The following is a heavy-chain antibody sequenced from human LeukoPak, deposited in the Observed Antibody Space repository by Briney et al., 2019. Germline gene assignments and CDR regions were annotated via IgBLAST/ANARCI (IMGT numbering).Heavy chain of an antibody. Sequence: GGSLRLSCAASGFTFNSYAMSWVRQAPGKGLEWVSAISGSGGSTYYADSVKGRFTISRDNSKNTLYLQMNSLRAEDTAVYYCAKDRDYGDYGYWGQGTLVTVSS. V-gene: IGHV3-23*01. CDR3: AKDRDYGDYGY. CDR2: ISGSGGST. CDR1: GFTFNSYA. D-gene: IGHD4-17*01. J-gene: IGHJ4*02.